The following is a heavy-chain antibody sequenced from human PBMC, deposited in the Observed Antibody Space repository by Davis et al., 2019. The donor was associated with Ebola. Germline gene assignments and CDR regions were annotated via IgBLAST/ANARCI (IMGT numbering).Heavy chain of an antibody. J-gene: IGHJ5*02. CDR2: ISSSGSTI. D-gene: IGHD2-2*01. CDR1: GFTFSSYE. Sequence: PGGSLRLSCAASGFTFSSYEMNWVRQAPGKGLEWVSYISSSGSTIYYADSVKGRFTISRDNAKNSLYLQMNSLRAEDTAVYYCARDRSALYCSSTSCPPSVFDPWGQGTLVTVSS. V-gene: IGHV3-48*03. CDR3: ARDRSALYCSSTSCPPSVFDP.